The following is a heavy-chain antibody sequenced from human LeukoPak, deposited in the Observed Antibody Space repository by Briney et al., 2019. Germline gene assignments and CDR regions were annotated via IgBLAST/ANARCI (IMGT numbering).Heavy chain of an antibody. CDR3: ARGGRVLDSYRWFGP. CDR2: FYYRGST. CDR1: GGSLSSDGYY. J-gene: IGHJ5*02. D-gene: IGHD2-8*01. Sequence: PAAALSLTCTVSGGSLSSDGYYWSCIRQHPGEGREWNRYFYYRGSTYYKSPLRSRVIMSVDTSKNQFSLKLSSVTAEDTAVYYCARGGRVLDSYRWFGPWGQGTLVTVST. V-gene: IGHV4-31*03.